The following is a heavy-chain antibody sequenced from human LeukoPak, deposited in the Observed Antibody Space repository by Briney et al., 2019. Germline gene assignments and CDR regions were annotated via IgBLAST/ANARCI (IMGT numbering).Heavy chain of an antibody. CDR2: ISYDGSNK. J-gene: IGHJ5*02. CDR1: GFTFSSYA. D-gene: IGHD2-2*02. V-gene: IGHV3-30-3*01. CDR3: ARDLPRYCSSTSCYTNWFDP. Sequence: PGGSLRLSCAASGFTFSSYAMHWARQAPGKGLEWVAVISYDGSNKYYADSVKGRFTISRDNSKNTLYLQMNSLRAEDTAVYYCARDLPRYCSSTSCYTNWFDPWGQGTLVTVSS.